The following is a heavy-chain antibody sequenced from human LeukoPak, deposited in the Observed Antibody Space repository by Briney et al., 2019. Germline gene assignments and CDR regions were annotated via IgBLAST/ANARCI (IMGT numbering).Heavy chain of an antibody. CDR1: GFTFSSYG. Sequence: GGSLRLSCAASGFTFSSYGMHWVRQAPGKGLEWVAVISYDGSTKYYADSVKGRFTISSDNSKNTLYLQMNSLRAEDTAVYDCEKDLLWCGGYYFDYWGQGTLVTVSS. V-gene: IGHV3-30*18. CDR2: ISYDGSTK. J-gene: IGHJ4*02. CDR3: EKDLLWCGGYYFDY. D-gene: IGHD3-10*01.